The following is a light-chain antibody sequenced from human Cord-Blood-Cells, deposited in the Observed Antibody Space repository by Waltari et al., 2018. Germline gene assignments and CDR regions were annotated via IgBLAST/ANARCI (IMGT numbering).Light chain of an antibody. Sequence: QSALTQPASVSGSPGQSITISCTGTSSDVGGYNYVSWYQQPPGKAPKRMIYDVSNRPSGVSNLVSGAKSGNTASLTISGLQAEDEADYYCSSYTSSSTWVFGGGTKLTVL. CDR3: SSYTSSSTWV. V-gene: IGLV2-14*01. CDR2: DVS. CDR1: SSDVGGYNY. J-gene: IGLJ3*02.